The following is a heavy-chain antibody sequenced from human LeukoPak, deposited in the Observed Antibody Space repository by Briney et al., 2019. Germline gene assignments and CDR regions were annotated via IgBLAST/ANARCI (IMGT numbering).Heavy chain of an antibody. V-gene: IGHV4-59*01. CDR1: GGSISSYY. CDR2: IYYSGST. D-gene: IGHD3-3*01. J-gene: IGHJ3*02. CDR3: ARDNGADYDFWSGLSGVANYDAFDI. Sequence: PSETLSLTCTVSGGSISSYYWSWIRQPPGKGLEWIGYIYYSGSTNYNPSLKSRVTISVDTSKNQFSLKLSSVTAADTAVYYCARDNGADYDFWSGLSGVANYDAFDIWGQGTMVTVFS.